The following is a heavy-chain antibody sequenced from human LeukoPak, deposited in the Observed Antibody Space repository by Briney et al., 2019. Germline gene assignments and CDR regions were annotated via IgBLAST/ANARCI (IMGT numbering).Heavy chain of an antibody. J-gene: IGHJ5*02. CDR1: GGSISSSSYY. Sequence: SETLSLTCTVSGGSISSSSYYWGWIRQPPGKGLEWIGSIYYSGSTYYNPSLKSRVTISVDTSKNQFSLKLSSVTAADTAVYYCARLGVAVLYTWGQGTLVTVSS. V-gene: IGHV4-39*01. D-gene: IGHD3-3*01. CDR2: IYYSGST. CDR3: ARLGVAVLYT.